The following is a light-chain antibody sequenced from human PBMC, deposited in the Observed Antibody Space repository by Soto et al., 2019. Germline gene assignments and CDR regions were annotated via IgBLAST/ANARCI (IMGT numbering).Light chain of an antibody. CDR1: SGDVGAYNY. V-gene: IGLV2-14*01. CDR2: EVS. J-gene: IGLJ1*01. Sequence: QSVLTQPASVSGSPGQSITISCTGTSGDVGAYNYASWYQHHPGKAPKVMIYEVSNRPSGVSYRFSGSKSGNTASLTISGLQAEDEADYYCSSYTSRSTVVFGTGTKVTV. CDR3: SSYTSRSTVV.